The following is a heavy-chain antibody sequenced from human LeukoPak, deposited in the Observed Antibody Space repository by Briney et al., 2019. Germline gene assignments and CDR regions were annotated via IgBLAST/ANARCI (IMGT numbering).Heavy chain of an antibody. CDR2: IYYSGST. J-gene: IGHJ3*01. V-gene: IGHV4-39*07. CDR1: GGSISSSSYY. CDR3: ARVIGLDYDSSGYYSNPLPGVDAFDV. Sequence: SETLSLTCTVSGGSISSSSYYWGWIRQPPGKGLEWIGSIYYSGSTYYNPSLKSRVTISVDTSKNQFSLKLSSVTAADTAVYYCARVIGLDYDSSGYYSNPLPGVDAFDVWGQGTMVTVPS. D-gene: IGHD3-22*01.